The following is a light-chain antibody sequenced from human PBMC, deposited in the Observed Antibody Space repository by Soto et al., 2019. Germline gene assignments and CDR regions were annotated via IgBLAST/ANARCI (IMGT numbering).Light chain of an antibody. Sequence: IVMTQSPATLSGSPGERATLSCRASQSISNNLAWYQQKPGQAPRLLIYRASTRATGIPVRFSGSGSGTDFTLTISILQSEDFAVYYCQHYNNWPPWTFGQGTKVEIK. V-gene: IGKV3-15*01. CDR1: QSISNN. CDR2: RAS. J-gene: IGKJ1*01. CDR3: QHYNNWPPWT.